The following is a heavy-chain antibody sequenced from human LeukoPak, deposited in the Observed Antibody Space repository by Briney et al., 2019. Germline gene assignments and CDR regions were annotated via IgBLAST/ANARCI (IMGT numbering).Heavy chain of an antibody. J-gene: IGHJ4*02. V-gene: IGHV3-23*01. Sequence: PGGSLGLSCAASGFTFSSYAMSWVRQAPGKGLEWVSAISGSGGSTYYADSVKGRFTISRDNSKNTLYLQMSSLRAEDTALYYCAPQWEVLRVFDYWGQGTLVTVSS. CDR1: GFTFSSYA. CDR2: ISGSGGST. D-gene: IGHD1-26*01. CDR3: APQWEVLRVFDY.